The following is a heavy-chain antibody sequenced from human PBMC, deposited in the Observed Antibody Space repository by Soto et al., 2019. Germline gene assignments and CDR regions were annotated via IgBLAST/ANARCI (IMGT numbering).Heavy chain of an antibody. J-gene: IGHJ4*02. CDR2: ISRSGGAA. D-gene: IGHD3-16*02. CDR1: GFTFSNFN. V-gene: IGHV3-23*01. Sequence: EVQLLESGGGLVQPGGSLRLSCAASGFTFSNFNMFWVRQAPGKGLQWASSISRSGGAAHYADSVNGRFTISRDNSKNTLFLQMDSMSAEDMAVYYCAKASDYIGWSYPRELDYWGQGTLVTVSS. CDR3: AKASDYIGWSYPRELDY.